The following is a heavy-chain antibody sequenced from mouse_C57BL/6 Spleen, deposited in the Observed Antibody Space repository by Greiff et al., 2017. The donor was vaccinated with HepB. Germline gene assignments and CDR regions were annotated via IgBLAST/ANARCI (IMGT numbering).Heavy chain of an antibody. V-gene: IGHV5-12*01. D-gene: IGHD2-4*01. Sequence: EVQVVESGGGLVQPGGSLKLSCAASGFTFSDYYMYWVRQTPEKRLEWVAYISNGGGSTYYPDTVKGRFTISRDNAKNTLYLQMSRLKSEDTAMYYCARLCDYHFDYWGQGTTLTVSS. CDR1: GFTFSDYY. J-gene: IGHJ2*01. CDR3: ARLCDYHFDY. CDR2: ISNGGGST.